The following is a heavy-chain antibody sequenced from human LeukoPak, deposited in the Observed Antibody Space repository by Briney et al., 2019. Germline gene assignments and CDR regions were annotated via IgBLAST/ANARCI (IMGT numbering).Heavy chain of an antibody. CDR2: ISSSSSAM. D-gene: IGHD2/OR15-2a*01. J-gene: IGHJ4*02. CDR3: AKNLGNFDY. V-gene: IGHV3-48*01. Sequence: GGSLRLSCAASGFTFSSYSMSWVRQAPGKGLEWVSYISSSSSAMYYADSMKGRFTISRDNAKNSLYLQMNNLRAEDTAVYYCAKNLGNFDYWGQGTLVTVSS. CDR1: GFTFSSYS.